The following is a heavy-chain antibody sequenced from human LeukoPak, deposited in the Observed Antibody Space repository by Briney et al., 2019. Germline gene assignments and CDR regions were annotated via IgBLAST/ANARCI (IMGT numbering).Heavy chain of an antibody. D-gene: IGHD3-10*01. CDR1: GFTFDDYA. CDR3: AKDIGGSGSYPFLYYYYGMDV. V-gene: IGHV3-9*01. CDR2: ISWNSGSI. Sequence: GRSLRLSCAASGFTFDDYAMHWVRQAPGKGLEWVSGISWNSGSIGYADSVKGRFTISRDNAKNSLYLQMNSLRAEDTALYYRAKDIGGSGSYPFLYYYYGMDVWVQGTTVTVSS. J-gene: IGHJ6*01.